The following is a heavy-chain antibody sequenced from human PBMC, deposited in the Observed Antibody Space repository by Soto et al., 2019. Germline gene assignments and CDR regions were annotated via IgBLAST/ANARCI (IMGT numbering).Heavy chain of an antibody. CDR1: GGTFSSYA. D-gene: IGHD3-3*01. CDR2: IIPILGTA. V-gene: IGHV1-69*11. J-gene: IGHJ6*02. Sequence: ASVKVSCKASGGTFSSYAISWVRQAPGQGLEWMGRIIPILGTANYAQKFQGRVTITADESTSTAYMELSSLRSEDTAVYYCARGSITIFGVVTPHNYGMDVWGQGTTVTVSS. CDR3: ARGSITIFGVVTPHNYGMDV.